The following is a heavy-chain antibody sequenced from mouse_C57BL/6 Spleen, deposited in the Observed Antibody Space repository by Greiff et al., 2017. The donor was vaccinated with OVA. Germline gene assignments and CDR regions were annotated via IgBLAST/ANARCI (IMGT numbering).Heavy chain of an antibody. CDR3: ARDYYGSSPFAY. CDR2: IYPRSGNT. CDR1: GYTFTSYG. Sequence: QVQLQQSGAELARPGASVKLSCKASGYTFTSYGISWVKQRTGQGLEWIGEIYPRSGNTYYNEKFKGKATLTADNSSSTAYMELRSLTSEDAAVYFCARDYYGSSPFAYWGQGTLVTVSA. D-gene: IGHD1-1*01. J-gene: IGHJ3*01. V-gene: IGHV1-81*01.